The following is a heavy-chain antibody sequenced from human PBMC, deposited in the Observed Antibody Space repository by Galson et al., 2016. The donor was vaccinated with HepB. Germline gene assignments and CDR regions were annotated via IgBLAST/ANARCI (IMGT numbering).Heavy chain of an antibody. J-gene: IGHJ4*02. CDR1: EFTLSNYA. CDR2: ISYDGSNK. CDR3: ARDEGRSYSGMDF. Sequence: SLRLSCAASEFTLSNYAMHWVRQAPGKGLEWVAIISYDGSNKYYADPVKGRFTISRDNSKNTLYLQVNSLRADDTAVFYCARDEGRSYSGMDFWGQGTLVTVSS. D-gene: IGHD1-26*01. V-gene: IGHV3-30*04.